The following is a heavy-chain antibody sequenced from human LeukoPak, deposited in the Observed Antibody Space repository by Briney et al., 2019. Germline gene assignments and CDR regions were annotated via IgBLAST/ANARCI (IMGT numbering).Heavy chain of an antibody. CDR3: ARDRLRYYDSSGSDY. CDR1: GFTFSSYA. V-gene: IGHV3-30*04. Sequence: GGSLRLSCAASGFTFSSYAMHWVRQAPGKGLEWVAVISYDGSNKYYADSVKGRFTISRDNSKNTLYLRMNSLRAEDTAVYYCARDRLRYYDSSGSDYWGQGTLVTVSS. D-gene: IGHD3-22*01. J-gene: IGHJ4*02. CDR2: ISYDGSNK.